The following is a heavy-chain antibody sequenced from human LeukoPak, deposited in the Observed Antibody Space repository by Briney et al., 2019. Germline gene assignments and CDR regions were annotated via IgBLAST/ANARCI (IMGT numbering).Heavy chain of an antibody. J-gene: IGHJ4*02. Sequence: GGTLRLSCAASGFTFSSYSMNWVRQAPGKGLEWVSSISSSSSYIYYADSVKGRFTISRDNAKNSLYLQMNSLRAEDTAVYYCARGMDCSSTSCYGDYWGQGTLVTVPS. CDR1: GFTFSSYS. V-gene: IGHV3-21*01. CDR2: ISSSSSYI. D-gene: IGHD2-2*01. CDR3: ARGMDCSSTSCYGDY.